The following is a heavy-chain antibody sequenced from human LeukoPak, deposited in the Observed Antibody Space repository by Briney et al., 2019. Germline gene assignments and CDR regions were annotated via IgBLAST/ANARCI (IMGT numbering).Heavy chain of an antibody. CDR3: ASTRKMTTVTTSPFDY. V-gene: IGHV3-9*01. CDR1: GFTFDDYA. Sequence: GGSLRLSCAASGFTFDDYAMHWVRQAPGKGLEWVSGISWNSGSIGYADSVKGRFTISRDNAKNSLYLQMNSLRAEDTALYYCASTRKMTTVTTSPFDYWGQGTLVTVSS. J-gene: IGHJ4*02. D-gene: IGHD4-17*01. CDR2: ISWNSGSI.